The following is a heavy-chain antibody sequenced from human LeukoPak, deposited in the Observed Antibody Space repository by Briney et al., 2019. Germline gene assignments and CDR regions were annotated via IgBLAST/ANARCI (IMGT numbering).Heavy chain of an antibody. CDR3: ASSSTHYYYYMDV. CDR2: VYYSGST. V-gene: IGHV4-59*01. CDR1: GGSISSYY. D-gene: IGHD5/OR15-5a*01. Sequence: TSETLSLTCTVSGGSISSYYWSWIRQPPGKGLEWIGYVYYSGSTNYNPSLKSRVTISVDTSKNQFSLKLSSVTAADTAVYYCASSSTHYYYYMDVWGKGTTVTISS. J-gene: IGHJ6*03.